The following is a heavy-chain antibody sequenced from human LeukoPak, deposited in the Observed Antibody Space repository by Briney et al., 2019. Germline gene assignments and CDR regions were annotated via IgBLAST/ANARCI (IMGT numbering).Heavy chain of an antibody. CDR1: GFTFSSYA. J-gene: IGHJ4*02. D-gene: IGHD3-3*01. CDR3: AKTLFGVAIVLDS. CDR2: IRHSDDST. Sequence: GGSLRLSCAASGFTFSSYAMSWVRQPPVKGLEGVSVIRHSDDSTYNADSVKGRFTISRDISKNTLYLQMNSLSAEDTAIYSCAKTLFGVAIVLDSWGPGTLVTVSS. V-gene: IGHV3-23*01.